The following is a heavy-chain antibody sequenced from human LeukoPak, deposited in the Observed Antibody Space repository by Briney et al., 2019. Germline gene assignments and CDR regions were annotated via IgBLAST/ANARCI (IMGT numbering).Heavy chain of an antibody. D-gene: IGHD1-1*01. CDR1: GGSISSSSYY. J-gene: IGHJ3*02. V-gene: IGHV4-39*01. CDR3: ARHLGNQNGFDI. Sequence: PSVTLSLTCTVSGGSISSSSYYWDSIRQPPGKGLEWIGSIYYSGNTYYNPALKSQVTISVDTSKNQFSLRLTSVTATDAAVYYCARHLGNQNGFDIWGQGTMVIVSS. CDR2: IYYSGNT.